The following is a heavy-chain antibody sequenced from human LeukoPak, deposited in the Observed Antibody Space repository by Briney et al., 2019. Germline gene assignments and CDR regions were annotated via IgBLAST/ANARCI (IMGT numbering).Heavy chain of an antibody. CDR2: INPNSGGT. CDR3: ARVPRYYGKGTFDY. CDR1: GYTFTDYY. J-gene: IGHJ4*02. Sequence: GASVTVSCKASGYTFTDYYMHGVGQAPGQGGEGMGWINPNSGGTNYAQKFQGRVTMTRDTSISTAYMELSRLRSDDTAVYYCARVPRYYGKGTFDYWGQGTLVTVSS. V-gene: IGHV1-2*02. D-gene: IGHD3-10*01.